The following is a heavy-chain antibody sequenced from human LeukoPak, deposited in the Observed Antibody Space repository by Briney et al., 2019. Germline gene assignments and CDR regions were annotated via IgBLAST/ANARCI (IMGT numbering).Heavy chain of an antibody. V-gene: IGHV1-18*01. CDR1: GYTFTIYG. CDR3: ARPLGAGYYFDY. D-gene: IGHD6-13*01. Sequence: GASVKVSCKTSGYTFTIYGISWVRQAPGQGLEWMGLISAYGNTNYAQNLQGRVTMTTDTSTSTAYMELRSLRSDDTAVYYCARPLGAGYYFDYWGQGTLVTVSS. J-gene: IGHJ4*02. CDR2: ISAYGNT.